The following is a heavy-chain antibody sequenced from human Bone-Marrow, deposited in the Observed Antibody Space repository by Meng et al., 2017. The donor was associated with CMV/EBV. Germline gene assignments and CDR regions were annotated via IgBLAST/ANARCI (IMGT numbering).Heavy chain of an antibody. CDR3: ATFKQQSVGGTYWYSDL. J-gene: IGHJ2*01. CDR1: GLTVSGND. CDR2: IHRDGNS. V-gene: IGHV3-66*02. D-gene: IGHD6-13*01. Sequence: LSLTCAASGLTVSGNDMTWVRQAPGKGLEWVSLIHRDGNSYYGDSVKGRFTSSRDSSMNTLYLQMNSLKTEDTAVYYCATFKQQSVGGTYWYSDLWGRGTLVTVYS.